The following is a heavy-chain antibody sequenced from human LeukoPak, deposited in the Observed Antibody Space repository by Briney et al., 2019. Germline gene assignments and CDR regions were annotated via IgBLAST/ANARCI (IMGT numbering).Heavy chain of an antibody. CDR2: ISSSSRNI. J-gene: IGHJ4*02. CDR3: ATSTAGRWYRDSHYFAY. V-gene: IGHV3-21*01. Sequence: GGSLRLSCAASGFTFSSFALSWVRQAPGKGLEWVSSISSSSRNIYYADSLRGRFTISRDNAKNSLYLQMNSLRAEDMAVYYCATSTAGRWYRDSHYFAYGGQGILVTVSS. CDR1: GFTFSSFA. D-gene: IGHD4-23*01.